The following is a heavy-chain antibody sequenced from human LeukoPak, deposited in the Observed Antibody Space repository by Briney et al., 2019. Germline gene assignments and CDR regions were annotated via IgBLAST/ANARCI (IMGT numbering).Heavy chain of an antibody. CDR3: ARISGGSCYSCYYYYGMDV. Sequence: GESLKISCKGSGYSFTSYWIGWVRHMPGKGLEWMGIIYPGDSDTRYSPSFQGQVTTSADKSISTAHLQWSSLKASDTAMYYCARISGGSCYSCYYYYGMDVWGQGTTVTVSS. J-gene: IGHJ6*02. CDR1: GYSFTSYW. CDR2: IYPGDSDT. V-gene: IGHV5-51*01. D-gene: IGHD2-15*01.